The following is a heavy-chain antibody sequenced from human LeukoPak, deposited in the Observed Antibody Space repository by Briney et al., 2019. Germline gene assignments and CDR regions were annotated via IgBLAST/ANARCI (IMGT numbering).Heavy chain of an antibody. CDR2: ISYDGSNK. CDR3: AKDLMVRGHNYYGMDV. D-gene: IGHD3-10*01. CDR1: GFTFSSYA. J-gene: IGHJ6*02. V-gene: IGHV3-30-3*01. Sequence: GGSLRLSCAASGFTFSSYAMHWVRQAPGKGLEWVAVISYDGSNKYYADSVKGRFTISRDNAKNSLYLQMSSLRAEDTALYYCAKDLMVRGHNYYGMDVWGQGTTVTVSS.